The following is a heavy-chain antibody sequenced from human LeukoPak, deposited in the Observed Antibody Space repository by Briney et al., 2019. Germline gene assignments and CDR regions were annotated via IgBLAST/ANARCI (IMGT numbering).Heavy chain of an antibody. CDR2: VLPYDSGT. Sequence: PGESLKISFKGSGXSFTSYCIGWVRQMPGQGLELMGIVLPYDSGTRYNPSFQGQVTISVDRSISTAYLQWSSLKASDTAIYFCARRIDLSFDSWGQGTLVTVSS. V-gene: IGHV5-51*01. D-gene: IGHD3-3*01. J-gene: IGHJ4*02. CDR1: GXSFTSYC. CDR3: ARRIDLSFDS.